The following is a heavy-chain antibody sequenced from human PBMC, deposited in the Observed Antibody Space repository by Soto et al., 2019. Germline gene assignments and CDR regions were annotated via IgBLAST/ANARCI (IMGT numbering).Heavy chain of an antibody. V-gene: IGHV3-21*06. CDR3: ARESEDLTSNFDY. CDR2: ISSTTNYI. Sequence: EVQLVESGGGLVKPGGSLRLSWAASGFTFTRYSMNWVRQAPGKGLEWVSSISSTTNYIYYGDSMKGRFTISRDNAKNSLYLEMNSLRAEYTAVYYCARESEDLTSNFDYWCQGTLVPVSP. J-gene: IGHJ4*02. CDR1: GFTFTRYS.